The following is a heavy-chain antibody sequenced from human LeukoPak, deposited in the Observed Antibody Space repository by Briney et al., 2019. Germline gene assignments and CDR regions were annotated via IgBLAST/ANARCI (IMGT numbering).Heavy chain of an antibody. Sequence: ASVKVSCKASGYTFTSCYMHWVRQAPGQGLEWMGIINPSGGSTSYAQKFQGRVTMTRDTSTSTVYMELSSLRSEDTAVYYCARASIVVPAAIFRLDYWGQETLVTVSS. CDR3: ARASIVVPAAIFRLDY. CDR2: INPSGGST. CDR1: GYTFTSCY. J-gene: IGHJ4*02. D-gene: IGHD2-2*01. V-gene: IGHV1-46*01.